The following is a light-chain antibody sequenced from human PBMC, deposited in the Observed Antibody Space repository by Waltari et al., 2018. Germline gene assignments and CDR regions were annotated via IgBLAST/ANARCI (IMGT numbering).Light chain of an antibody. CDR1: QSVLCSSNNKNY. Sequence: DIVMTQSPDSLAVSLGERATINCKSSQSVLCSSNNKNYLAWYQQKPGQPTKLLIYWASTRESGVPDRFSGSGSGTDFTLTISSLQAEDVAVYYCQQYYSTPPTFGGGTKVEIK. CDR3: QQYYSTPPT. J-gene: IGKJ4*01. V-gene: IGKV4-1*01. CDR2: WAS.